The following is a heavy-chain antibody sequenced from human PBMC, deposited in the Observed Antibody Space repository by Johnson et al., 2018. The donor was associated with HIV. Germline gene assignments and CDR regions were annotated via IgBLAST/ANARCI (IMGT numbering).Heavy chain of an antibody. D-gene: IGHD3-22*01. CDR1: GFTFSSNY. Sequence: VQVVESGGGLVQPGGSLRLSCAASGFTFSSNYMSWVRQAPGRGLERVSIIYTGGSTYYADYVEGRYTISRDNASNSLYLQMNSPRAEDTAVYYCARGRKSSGYIDAFDIWGQGTMVTVYS. J-gene: IGHJ3*02. CDR2: IYTGGST. CDR3: ARGRKSSGYIDAFDI. V-gene: IGHV3-66*01.